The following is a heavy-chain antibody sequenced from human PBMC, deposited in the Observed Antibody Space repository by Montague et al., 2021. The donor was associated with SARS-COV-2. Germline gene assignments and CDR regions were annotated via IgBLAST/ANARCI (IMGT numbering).Heavy chain of an antibody. CDR1: GGSISSPDYY. CDR2: ISYAGRT. D-gene: IGHD2-2*01. J-gene: IGHJ4*02. Sequence: SETLSLTCTVSGGSISSPDYYWGWIRQSPGKGLEWIGSISYAGRTYYNPSLRSRVSFSMDTSQNHFSLSLHSVTAADTSVYSCATQLPSYCSTNKCYPYCFDVWGQGALVTVSS. V-gene: IGHV4-39*01. CDR3: ATQLPSYCSTNKCYPYCFDV.